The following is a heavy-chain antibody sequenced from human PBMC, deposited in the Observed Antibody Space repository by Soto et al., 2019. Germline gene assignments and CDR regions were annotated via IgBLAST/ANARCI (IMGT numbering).Heavy chain of an antibody. D-gene: IGHD1-26*01. CDR3: ARDAAYGGCYLRFDA. Sequence: SETLSLTCKVSGGSISNFYWSWIRQPPGKGLEWIGYSDDSGSTKYNPSLKSRVSISVDTSKNQFSLRLISVTAADTAVYYCARDAAYGGCYLRFDAWGQGTLVTVSS. CDR1: GGSISNFY. CDR2: SDDSGST. J-gene: IGHJ5*02. V-gene: IGHV4-59*01.